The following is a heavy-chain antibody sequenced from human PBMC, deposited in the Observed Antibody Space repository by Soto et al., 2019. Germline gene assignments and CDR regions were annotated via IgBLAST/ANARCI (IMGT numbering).Heavy chain of an antibody. CDR2: ISYDGSNK. CDR3: AKDFDYYGSGSYGYYYYYGMDV. J-gene: IGHJ6*02. D-gene: IGHD3-10*01. Sequence: GGSLRLSCAASGFTFSSYGMHWVRQAPGKGLEWVAVISYDGSNKYYADSVKGRFTISRDNSKNTLYLQMNSLRAEDTAVYYCAKDFDYYGSGSYGYYYYYGMDVWGQGTTVTVSS. CDR1: GFTFSSYG. V-gene: IGHV3-30*18.